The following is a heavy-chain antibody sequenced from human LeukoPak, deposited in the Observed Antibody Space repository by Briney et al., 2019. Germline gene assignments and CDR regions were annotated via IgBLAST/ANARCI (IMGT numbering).Heavy chain of an antibody. V-gene: IGHV3-11*06. CDR2: ISSSSYT. J-gene: IGHJ6*04. CDR3: AREGSSPVVPYMDV. CDR1: GFTFSDYY. D-gene: IGHD6-13*01. Sequence: GGSLRLSCAASGFTFSDYYMSWIRQAPGKGLEWVSYISSSSYTNYADSVKGRFTISRDNAKNSLYLQMNSLRAEDTAVYYCAREGSSPVVPYMDVWGKGTTVTVSS.